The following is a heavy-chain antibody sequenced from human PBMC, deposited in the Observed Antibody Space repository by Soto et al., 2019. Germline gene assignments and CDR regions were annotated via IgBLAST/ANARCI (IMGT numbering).Heavy chain of an antibody. CDR3: ARVHVMVVAGSTFDY. Sequence: PSETLSLTCPVAGYSIGSGSYWAWNRQPPGKGPEWIASIYHGGTTFYNPSLKSRITISVDTSNNQFSLKLTSVTAADTAVYYCARVHVMVVAGSTFDYWGHGTLVTVSS. V-gene: IGHV4-38-2*01. J-gene: IGHJ4*01. CDR1: GYSIGSGSY. CDR2: IYHGGTT. D-gene: IGHD6-19*01.